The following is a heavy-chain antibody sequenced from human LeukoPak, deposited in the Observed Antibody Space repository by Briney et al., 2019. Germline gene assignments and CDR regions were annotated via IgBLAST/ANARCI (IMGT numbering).Heavy chain of an antibody. CDR3: AKDYDFWSGYYLSFFDY. Sequence: GGSLRLSCAASGFTFSSYAMHWVRQAPGKGLEWVAVISYDGSNKYYADSVKGRFTISRDNSKNTLYLQMNSLRAEDTAVYYCAKDYDFWSGYYLSFFDYWGQGTLVTVSS. J-gene: IGHJ4*02. V-gene: IGHV3-30-3*01. CDR1: GFTFSSYA. D-gene: IGHD3-3*01. CDR2: ISYDGSNK.